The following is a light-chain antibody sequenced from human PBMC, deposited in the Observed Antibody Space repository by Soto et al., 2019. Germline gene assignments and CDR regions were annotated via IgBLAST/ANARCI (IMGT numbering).Light chain of an antibody. Sequence: DIQMTQSPSTLSGSVGDRVTITCRASQTISSWLAWYQQKPGKAPKLLIYKASTLKSGVPSRISGSGSGTEFTLTISSLQPDDFATYYCQQYTSYSEAFGQGTKVDIK. CDR1: QTISSW. CDR3: QQYTSYSEA. V-gene: IGKV1-5*03. J-gene: IGKJ1*01. CDR2: KAS.